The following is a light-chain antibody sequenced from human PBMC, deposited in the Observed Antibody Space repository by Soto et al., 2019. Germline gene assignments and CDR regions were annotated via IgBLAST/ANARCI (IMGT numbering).Light chain of an antibody. J-gene: IGKJ3*01. Sequence: DIQMTQSPSTLSASVGERVTISCRANQSISSLLAWYQQKPGKAPKLLIYDASSLESGVPLRFRGSGSGTEFTLTISSLQPDDFAVYYCQQRSNWPVGPGTKVDIK. CDR1: QSISSL. CDR3: QQRSNWP. V-gene: IGKV1-5*01. CDR2: DAS.